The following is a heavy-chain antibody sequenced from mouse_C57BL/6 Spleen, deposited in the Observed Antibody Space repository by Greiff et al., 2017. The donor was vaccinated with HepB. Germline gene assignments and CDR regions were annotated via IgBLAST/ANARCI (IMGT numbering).Heavy chain of an antibody. V-gene: IGHV5-4*01. J-gene: IGHJ3*01. CDR1: GFTFSSYA. Sequence: EVQVVESGGGLVKPGGSLKLSCAASGFTFSSYAMSWVRQTPEKRLEWVATISDGGSYTYYPDNVKGRFTISRDNAKNNLYLQMSHLKSEDTAMYYCASYSSGYPFAYWGQGTLVTVSA. D-gene: IGHD3-2*02. CDR3: ASYSSGYPFAY. CDR2: ISDGGSYT.